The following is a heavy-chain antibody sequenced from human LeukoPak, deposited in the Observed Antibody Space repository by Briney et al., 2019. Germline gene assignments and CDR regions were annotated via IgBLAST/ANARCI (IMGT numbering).Heavy chain of an antibody. CDR1: GFTFSSYA. J-gene: IGHJ4*02. V-gene: IGHV3-23*01. D-gene: IGHD2-21*02. CDR3: AKVHIVVVTAIPGVFDY. Sequence: PGASLRLSCAASGFTFSSYAMSWVRQAPGKGLEWVSAISGSGGSTYYADSVKGRFAISRDNSKNTLYLQMNSLRAEDTAVYYCAKVHIVVVTAIPGVFDYWGQGTLVTVSS. CDR2: ISGSGGST.